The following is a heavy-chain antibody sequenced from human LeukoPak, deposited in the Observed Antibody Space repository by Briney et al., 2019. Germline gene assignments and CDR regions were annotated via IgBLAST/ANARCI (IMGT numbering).Heavy chain of an antibody. V-gene: IGHV4-4*02. D-gene: IGHD3-9*01. CDR1: GGSLSSSNW. CDR3: ATRWYDILTGYPMDV. Sequence: SETLSLTCAVSGGSLSSSNWWSWVRQPPGKGLEWIGEIYHSGSTNYNPSLKSRVTISVDKSKNQFPLKLSSVTAADTAVYYCATRWYDILTGYPMDVWGKGTTVTVSS. CDR2: IYHSGST. J-gene: IGHJ6*04.